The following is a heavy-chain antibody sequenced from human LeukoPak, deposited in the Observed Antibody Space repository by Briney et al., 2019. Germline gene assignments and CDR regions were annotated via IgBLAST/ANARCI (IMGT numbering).Heavy chain of an antibody. V-gene: IGHV4-39*01. CDR3: ARCQADGSGSYYIDY. J-gene: IGHJ4*02. D-gene: IGHD3-10*01. CDR2: IYYSGST. CDR1: GGSISSSSYY. Sequence: PSETLSLTCTVSGGSISSSSYYWGWIRQPPGKGLEWIGSIYYSGSTYYNPSLKSRVTISVDTSKNQFSLNLSSVTAADTAVYYCARCQADGSGSYYIDYWGQGTLVTVSS.